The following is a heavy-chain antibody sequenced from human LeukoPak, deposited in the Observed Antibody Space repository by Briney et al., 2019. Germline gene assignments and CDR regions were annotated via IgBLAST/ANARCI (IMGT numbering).Heavy chain of an antibody. CDR1: GGSISTYY. D-gene: IGHD3-22*01. V-gene: IGHV4-4*07. CDR3: VRVIGAPNYYYYMDV. CDR2: IYTSGST. J-gene: IGHJ6*03. Sequence: PSETLSLTCTVSGGSISTYYWSWIRQPAGKGLEWIGRIYTSGSTNYNPSLKSRVTMSVDTSKNQFSLKLSSVTSADTAVYYCVRVIGAPNYYYYMDVWGKGTTVTVSS.